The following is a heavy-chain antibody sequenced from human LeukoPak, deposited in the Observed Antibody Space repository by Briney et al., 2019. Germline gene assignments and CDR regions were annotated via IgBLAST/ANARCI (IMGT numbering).Heavy chain of an antibody. Sequence: PGGSLRLSCTVSGFTFSTYDMNWVRQAPGKGLEWVSYITSGRSSTYYADSVKGRFTISRDNAKNSVYLQMNSLRAEDTAVYYCARDGVPGATVLDYWGQGTLVTVYS. D-gene: IGHD2-2*01. CDR3: ARDGVPGATVLDY. J-gene: IGHJ4*02. CDR1: GFTFSTYD. CDR2: ITSGRSST. V-gene: IGHV3-48*01.